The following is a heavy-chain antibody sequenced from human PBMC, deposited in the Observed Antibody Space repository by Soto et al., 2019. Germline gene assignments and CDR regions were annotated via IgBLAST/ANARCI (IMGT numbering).Heavy chain of an antibody. CDR2: IIPIFGTA. J-gene: IGHJ6*02. Sequence: SVKVSCKASGVTFSSYAISWVRQAPGQGLEWMGGIIPIFGTANYAQKFQGRVTITADKSTSTAYMELSSLRSEDTAVYYCASPDAEGGVYYYYGMDVWGQGTTVTVSS. CDR1: GVTFSSYA. CDR3: ASPDAEGGVYYYYGMDV. D-gene: IGHD3-16*01. V-gene: IGHV1-69*06.